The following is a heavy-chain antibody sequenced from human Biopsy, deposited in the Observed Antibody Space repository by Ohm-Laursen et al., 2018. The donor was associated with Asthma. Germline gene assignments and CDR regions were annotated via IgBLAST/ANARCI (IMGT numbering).Heavy chain of an antibody. D-gene: IGHD2-15*01. CDR1: GYTFTDYS. V-gene: IGHV1-2*06. Sequence: SVKVSCKASGYTFTDYSIHWVRQAPGQGLEWMGRINPNSGDTKYAQRFQGRVTVTRDRSISTAYMELSRLRSDDTAVYYCARDRGYCSAGTCPSWFDPWGQGTLVIVSS. J-gene: IGHJ5*02. CDR3: ARDRGYCSAGTCPSWFDP. CDR2: INPNSGDT.